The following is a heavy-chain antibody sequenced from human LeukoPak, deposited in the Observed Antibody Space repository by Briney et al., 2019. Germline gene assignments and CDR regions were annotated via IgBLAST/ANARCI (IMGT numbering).Heavy chain of an antibody. D-gene: IGHD3-3*01. CDR1: GYTFTDYY. CDR2: INPKTGDT. Sequence: ASMNVSCKASGYTFTDYYLHWVRQAPGQGLEWMGWINPKTGDTKYAQKFQGRVTMTRDTPITTAYIDLSRLRSDDTAMYYCARDKDFWSGFDIWGQGTMVTVSS. CDR3: ARDKDFWSGFDI. V-gene: IGHV1-2*02. J-gene: IGHJ3*02.